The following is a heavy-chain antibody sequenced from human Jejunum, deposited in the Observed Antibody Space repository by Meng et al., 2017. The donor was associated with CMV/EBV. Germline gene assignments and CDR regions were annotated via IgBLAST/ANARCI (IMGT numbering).Heavy chain of an antibody. CDR3: ARGRYELIWGLFDP. CDR1: GYTFASYG. V-gene: IGHV1-2*04. D-gene: IGHD1-26*01. Sequence: VCLLYPGARVKKPGASVGVSCEAYGYTFASYGVSWLRQAPGQGLEWMGWINPNTGGTKYAQKFQGWVTLTRDTSISTAYMELSRLRSDDTAVYYCARGRYELIWGLFDPWGQGTLVTVSS. J-gene: IGHJ5*02. CDR2: INPNTGGT.